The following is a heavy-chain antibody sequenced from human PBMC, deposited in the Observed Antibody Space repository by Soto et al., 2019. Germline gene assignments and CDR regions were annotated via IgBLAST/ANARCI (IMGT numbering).Heavy chain of an antibody. J-gene: IGHJ6*02. V-gene: IGHV3-74*01. D-gene: IGHD2-15*01. CDR2: INSDGSRT. CDR3: ASWLSGGIFNYYYGMDV. CDR1: GFTFSSYW. Sequence: EVQLVESGGGLVQPGGSLRLSCAASGFTFSSYWMHWVRQAPGRGLVWVSRINSDGSRTSYADSVKGRFTISRDNAKNTLYLHMNSLRAEDTAVYYCASWLSGGIFNYYYGMDVWGQGTTVTVSS.